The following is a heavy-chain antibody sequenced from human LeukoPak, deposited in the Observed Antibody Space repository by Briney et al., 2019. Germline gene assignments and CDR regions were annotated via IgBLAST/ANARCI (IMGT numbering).Heavy chain of an antibody. D-gene: IGHD3-22*01. V-gene: IGHV1-18*01. Sequence: ASVKVSCKASGYTFTSYGISWVRQAPGQGLEWMGWISAYNGNTNYAQKLQGRVTMTTDTSTSTAYMELRSLRSDDTAVYYCARDDYYYDSSGPDYWGQGTLVTVSS. CDR3: ARDDYYYDSSGPDY. CDR1: GYTFTSYG. CDR2: ISAYNGNT. J-gene: IGHJ4*02.